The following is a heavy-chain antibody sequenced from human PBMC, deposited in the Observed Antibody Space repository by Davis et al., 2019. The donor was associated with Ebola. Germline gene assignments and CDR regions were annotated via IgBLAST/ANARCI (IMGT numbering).Heavy chain of an antibody. D-gene: IGHD5-12*01. CDR2: ISYDGSNK. CDR1: GFTFSSYA. CDR3: ARDRPGSGYDSYYYYYYGMDV. J-gene: IGHJ6*02. V-gene: IGHV3-30-3*01. Sequence: PGGSLRLSCAASGFTFSSYAMHWVRQAPGKGLEWVAVISYDGSNKYYADSVKGRFTISRDNAKNSLYLQMNSLRDEDTAVYYCARDRPGSGYDSYYYYYYGMDVWGQGTTVTVSS.